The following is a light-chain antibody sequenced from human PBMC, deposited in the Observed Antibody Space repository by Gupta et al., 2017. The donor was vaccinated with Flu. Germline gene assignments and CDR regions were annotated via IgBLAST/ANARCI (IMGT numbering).Light chain of an antibody. J-gene: IGKJ4*01. Sequence: ENVLTQSPGTRSFSPGERATLSCRASQSVSSSYLAWYQQKPGQAPRLLIYGVSSRATGIPERFSGSGSGTDFTLTISRLEPADFAVYYCQQDSSYPCTFGGGTKVEIK. CDR1: QSVSSSY. CDR3: QQDSSYPCT. CDR2: GVS. V-gene: IGKV3-20*01.